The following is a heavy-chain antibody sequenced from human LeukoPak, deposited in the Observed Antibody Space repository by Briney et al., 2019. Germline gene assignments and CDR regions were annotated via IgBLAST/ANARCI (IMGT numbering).Heavy chain of an antibody. J-gene: IGHJ6*03. CDR3: ATGRFTIAARPPYYYYMDV. CDR1: GYTFTSYD. D-gene: IGHD6-6*01. V-gene: IGHV1-8*01. CDR2: MNPNSGNT. Sequence: ASVKVSCKASGYTFTSYDINWARQATGQGPEWMGWMNPNSGNTGYAQKFQGRVTMTRNTSISTAYMELSSLRSEDTAVYYCATGRFTIAARPPYYYYMDVWGKGTTVTVSS.